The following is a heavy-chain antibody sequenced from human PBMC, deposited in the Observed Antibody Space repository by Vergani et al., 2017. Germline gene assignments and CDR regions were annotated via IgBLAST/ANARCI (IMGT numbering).Heavy chain of an antibody. CDR2: IYWNDDQ. D-gene: IGHD1-7*01. J-gene: IGHJ6*03. V-gene: IGHV2-5*04. CDR1: GFSLNTRGVS. Sequence: QITLKESGPTLVKPTQTLTLTCTCSGFSLNTRGVSVAWIRQPPGKGLDWLARIYWNDDQHYSPSLNNRVTLTKDTSKNQVVLTMTNMDYVDTGTYYCVYRKTEWGTTGCFYPLYYYYYMDLRGKGTTVTVSS. CDR3: VYRKTEWGTTGCFYPLYYYYYMDL.